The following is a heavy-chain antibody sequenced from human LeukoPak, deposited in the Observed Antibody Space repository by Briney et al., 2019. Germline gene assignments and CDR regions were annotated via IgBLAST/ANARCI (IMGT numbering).Heavy chain of an antibody. CDR3: ARDGQDIVVVVAATPCGWFDP. Sequence: GGSLRLSCAASGFTFSSYWMHWVRQAPGKGLECVSRINSDGSSTSYADSVKGRFTISRDNAKNTLYLQMNSLRAEDTAVYYCARDGQDIVVVVAATPCGWFDPWGQGTLVTVSS. D-gene: IGHD2-15*01. CDR2: INSDGSST. V-gene: IGHV3-74*01. CDR1: GFTFSSYW. J-gene: IGHJ5*02.